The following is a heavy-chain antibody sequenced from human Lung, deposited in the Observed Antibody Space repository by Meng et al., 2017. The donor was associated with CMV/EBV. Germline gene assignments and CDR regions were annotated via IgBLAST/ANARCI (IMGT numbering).Heavy chain of an antibody. J-gene: IGHJ6*01. V-gene: IGHV3-48*03. CDR1: EFTFSGYE. CDR3: ARVSRRGTAASYAMDV. D-gene: IGHD6-13*01. Sequence: GESXKISCVASEFTFSGYEMNWVRQAPGKGLEWVSYISSSSPIYYVDSVKGRFTVSRDNAKNSLYLQMNSLRAEDTAVYYCARVSRRGTAASYAMDVWGPGNTVHVSS. CDR2: ISSSSPI.